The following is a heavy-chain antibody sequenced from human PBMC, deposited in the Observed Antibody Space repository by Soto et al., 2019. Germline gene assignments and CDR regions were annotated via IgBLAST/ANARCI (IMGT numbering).Heavy chain of an antibody. V-gene: IGHV4-34*01. CDR3: ASSGTNYDSSGFYLGYFDY. J-gene: IGHJ4*02. CDR1: GGSFSDNY. Sequence: SETLSLTCAVYGGSFSDNYWNWIRQPPGKGLEWIGEINDSGRTNYNPSLKSRVTISVDTSKNQFSLKLSSVTAADTAVYYCASSGTNYDSSGFYLGYFDYWGQGALVTVSS. D-gene: IGHD3-22*01. CDR2: INDSGRT.